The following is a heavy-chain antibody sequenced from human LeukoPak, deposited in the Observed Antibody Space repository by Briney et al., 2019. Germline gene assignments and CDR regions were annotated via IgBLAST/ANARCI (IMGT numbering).Heavy chain of an antibody. CDR1: GGSISSYY. CDR2: ICTSGST. V-gene: IGHV4-4*07. CDR3: ARGPGSSWYRGWFDP. D-gene: IGHD6-13*01. J-gene: IGHJ5*02. Sequence: SETLSLTCTVSGGSISSYYWSWIRQLAGKGLEWIGRICTSGSTNYNPSLKSRVTMSVDTSKNQFSLKLSSVTAADTAVYYCARGPGSSWYRGWFDPWGQGTLVTVSS.